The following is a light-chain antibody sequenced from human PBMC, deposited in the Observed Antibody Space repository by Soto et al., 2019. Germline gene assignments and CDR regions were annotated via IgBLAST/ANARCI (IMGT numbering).Light chain of an antibody. CDR3: QQYGRSPPIT. CDR1: QSVSSSY. V-gene: IGKV3-20*01. J-gene: IGKJ1*01. Sequence: GLTKSPGTLSLSPGDRATLSCRASQSVSSSYLAWYQQKPGQAPRLLIYGASSRATGIPDRFSGSGSGTDFTLTISRLEPEDFAVYYCQQYGRSPPITFGQGTMVDIK. CDR2: GAS.